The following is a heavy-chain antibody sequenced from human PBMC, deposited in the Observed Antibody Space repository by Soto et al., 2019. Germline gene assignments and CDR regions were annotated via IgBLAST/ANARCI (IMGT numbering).Heavy chain of an antibody. D-gene: IGHD2-21*02. CDR1: CGFVNGRIFR. V-gene: IGHV4-39*01. CDR2: IYYSGRT. J-gene: IGHJ4*02. CDR3: ARQRTTVVTQAYCDH. Sequence: LTCIVSCGFVNGRIFRWSWSPQTPRKGLEWIGSIYYSGRTYYNPSFKSRVTISIDTSKNQFSLKLSSVTATDTAVYYCARQRTTVVTQAYCDHWGQAALVTGSS.